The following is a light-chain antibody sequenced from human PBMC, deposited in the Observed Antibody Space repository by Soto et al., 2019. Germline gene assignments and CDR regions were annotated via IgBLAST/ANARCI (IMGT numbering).Light chain of an antibody. Sequence: DIQMAQSPASLSSSVGDRVMITCRPSQTISTYLNWYQQKPGTAPKLLIYDASTLQSGVPSRFSGSGSGTDFTLTISNLQPEDFATFYCQQSFSRPMYTFGQGTKV. CDR1: QTISTY. CDR3: QQSFSRPMYT. V-gene: IGKV1-39*01. CDR2: DAS. J-gene: IGKJ2*01.